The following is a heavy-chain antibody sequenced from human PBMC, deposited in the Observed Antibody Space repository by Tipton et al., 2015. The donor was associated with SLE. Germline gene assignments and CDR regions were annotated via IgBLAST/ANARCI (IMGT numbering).Heavy chain of an antibody. Sequence: TLSLTCTVSGDSIISGANYWTWVRQRPRKGLEWIGHIFYNGNTYYNPSLKSRVTISVDTSKNQFSLKLSSVTAADTAVYYCAREGGRYYYYMDVWGKGTTVTVSS. V-gene: IGHV4-31*03. CDR1: GDSIISGANY. CDR3: AREGGRYYYYMDV. D-gene: IGHD3-16*01. J-gene: IGHJ6*03. CDR2: IFYNGNT.